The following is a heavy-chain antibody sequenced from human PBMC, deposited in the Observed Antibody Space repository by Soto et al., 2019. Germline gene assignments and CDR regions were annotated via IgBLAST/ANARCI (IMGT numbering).Heavy chain of an antibody. J-gene: IGHJ4*02. D-gene: IGHD6-19*01. CDR2: ISYDGSNK. Sequence: GGSLRLSCAASGFTFSSYAMHWVRQAPGKGLEWVALISYDGSNKYYGDPVKGRFTISRENSKSTVYLQMNSLRAEDTAIYYCAKGPLAVRQVADLDFWGQGTLVTVSS. CDR1: GFTFSSYA. V-gene: IGHV3-30*18. CDR3: AKGPLAVRQVADLDF.